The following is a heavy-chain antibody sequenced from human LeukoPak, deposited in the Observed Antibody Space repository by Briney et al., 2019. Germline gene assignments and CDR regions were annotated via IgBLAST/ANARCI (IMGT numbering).Heavy chain of an antibody. J-gene: IGHJ6*02. D-gene: IGHD3-9*01. CDR1: GFTFSSYE. CDR3: ARDNAAGLRYFVVDV. CDR2: ISSSGSTI. V-gene: IGHV3-48*03. Sequence: AGGSLRLSCAASGFTFSSYEMNWVRQAPGKGLEWVSYISSSGSTIYYADSVKGRFTISRDNAKNSLYLQMNSLRAEDTAVYYCARDNAAGLRYFVVDVWGQGTTVTVSS.